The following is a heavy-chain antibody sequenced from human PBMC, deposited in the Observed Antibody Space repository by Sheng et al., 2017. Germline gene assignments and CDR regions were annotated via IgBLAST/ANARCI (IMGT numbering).Heavy chain of an antibody. CDR2: INHSGST. J-gene: IGHJ5*02. Sequence: QVQLQQWGAGLLKPSETLSLTCAVYGGSFSGYYWSWIRQPPGKGLEWIGEINHSGSTNYNPSLKSRVTISVDTSKNQFSLKLSSVTAADTAVYYCAREAIRIAATPRTIYNWFDPVGRREPSVTVSS. CDR3: AREAIRIAATPRTIYNWFDP. V-gene: IGHV4-34*01. CDR1: GGSFSGYY. D-gene: IGHD2-15*01.